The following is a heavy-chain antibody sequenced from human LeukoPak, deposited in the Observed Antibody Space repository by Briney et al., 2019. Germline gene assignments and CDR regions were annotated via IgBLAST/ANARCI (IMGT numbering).Heavy chain of an antibody. CDR2: IKQDGSET. V-gene: IGHV3-7*02. Sequence: GGSLRLSCAASGFTFSSHWMTWVRQAPGKGLEWVGNIKQDGSETYYVDSVRGRITISRDNAKKSLYLEMNSLRAEDTAVYYCASLLDGTLDYWGQGTLVTVSS. D-gene: IGHD1-1*01. J-gene: IGHJ4*02. CDR1: GFTFSSHW. CDR3: ASLLDGTLDY.